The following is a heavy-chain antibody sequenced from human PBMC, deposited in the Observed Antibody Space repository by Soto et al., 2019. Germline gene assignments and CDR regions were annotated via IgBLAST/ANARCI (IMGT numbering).Heavy chain of an antibody. CDR1: GDSISGSPDF. Sequence: QLQLQESGPGLVMPSETLSLTCTVSGDSISGSPDFWGWIRQPPGKRLERIGRIFYDSYTLYTTSLTSRATISVETSKNQFSLKLASVADADTATYFGARLHAAGPHYWGQGTLVTVSS. J-gene: IGHJ4*02. CDR2: IFYDSYT. D-gene: IGHD6-13*01. V-gene: IGHV4-39*01. CDR3: ARLHAAGPHY.